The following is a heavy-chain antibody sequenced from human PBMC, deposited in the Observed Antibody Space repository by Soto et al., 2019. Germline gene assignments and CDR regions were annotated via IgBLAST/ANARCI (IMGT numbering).Heavy chain of an antibody. Sequence: DVQLLESGGGLVQPGGSLRLYCVASGFTFTSYAMSWVRQAPGKGLEWVSAISVIGGTTYYADSVKGRFTISRDNSRNTLYLHMNSLSAEDTAVYYCTRPGSGYFAPFDYLGQGTLVTVSS. J-gene: IGHJ4*02. V-gene: IGHV3-23*01. CDR1: GFTFTSYA. CDR2: ISVIGGTT. CDR3: TRPGSGYFAPFDY. D-gene: IGHD3-3*01.